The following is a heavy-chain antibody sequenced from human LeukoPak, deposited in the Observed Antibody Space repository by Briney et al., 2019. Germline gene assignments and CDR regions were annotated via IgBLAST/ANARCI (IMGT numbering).Heavy chain of an antibody. V-gene: IGHV4-4*07. CDR3: ARTSSSSWSYGMDV. CDR1: DGSISNYH. J-gene: IGHJ6*02. D-gene: IGHD6-13*01. Sequence: KPSETLSLTCTVSDGSISNYHWSWIRKPAGKGLEWIGRIYPSGSTNYNPSLKSRVTMSVDTSKNHFSLNLSSMTAADTAMYFCARTSSSSWSYGMDVWGQGTTVTVSS. CDR2: IYPSGST.